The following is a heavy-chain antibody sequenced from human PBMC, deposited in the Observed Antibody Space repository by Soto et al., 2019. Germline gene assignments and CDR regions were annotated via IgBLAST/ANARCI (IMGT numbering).Heavy chain of an antibody. CDR1: GGSISSSDYY. CDR2: IYYSGST. Sequence: PSETLSLTCSVSGGSISSSDYYWSWIRQPPGKGLEWIGYIYYSGSTYYNPSLRSRVTISVDTSKNQFSLKLSSVTAADTAVYYCARDLQDIVLVPASPFPGMDVWGQGTTVTVSS. J-gene: IGHJ6*02. V-gene: IGHV4-30-4*01. CDR3: ARDLQDIVLVPASPFPGMDV. D-gene: IGHD2-2*01.